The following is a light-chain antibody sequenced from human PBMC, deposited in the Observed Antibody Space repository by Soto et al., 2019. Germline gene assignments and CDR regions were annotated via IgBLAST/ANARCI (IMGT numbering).Light chain of an antibody. CDR1: QGIRSG. CDR2: AAS. V-gene: IGKV1-17*01. CDR3: LQHNTYSLT. J-gene: IGKJ4*01. Sequence: DIQLTQSPSFLSASVGDRVTITCRASQGIRSGLGWYQQKPGKAPKRLIDAASSLQSGVPSRFSGSGSGTEFTLTISSLQPEDFATYYCLQHNTYSLTFGGGTKVDIK.